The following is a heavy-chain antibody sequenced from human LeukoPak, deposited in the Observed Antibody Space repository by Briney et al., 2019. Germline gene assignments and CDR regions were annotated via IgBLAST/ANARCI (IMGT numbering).Heavy chain of an antibody. V-gene: IGHV3-30-3*01. CDR2: ISYDGSNK. D-gene: IGHD3-22*01. J-gene: IGHJ4*02. CDR3: ARAPYDSSGISFDY. CDR1: EFTFSSYA. Sequence: GRSLRLSCAASEFTFSSYAMHWVRQAPGKGLEWVAVISYDGSNKYYADSVKGRFTISRGNSKNTLYLQMNSLRAEDTAVYYCARAPYDSSGISFDYWGQGTLVTVSS.